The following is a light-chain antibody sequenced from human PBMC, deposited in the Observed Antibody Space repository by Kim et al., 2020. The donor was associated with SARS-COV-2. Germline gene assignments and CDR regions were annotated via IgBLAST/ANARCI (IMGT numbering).Light chain of an antibody. CDR1: QGISSA. CDR2: DVS. CDR3: QHFKNYPRT. Sequence: ACGGDRVTITRRASQGISSALAWYQQKPGKAPKLLIYDVSSLESGVPSTFSGSGSGTDFSLTISSLQPEDVGTYYCQHFKNYPRTFGGGTKVDIK. J-gene: IGKJ4*01. V-gene: IGKV1D-13*01.